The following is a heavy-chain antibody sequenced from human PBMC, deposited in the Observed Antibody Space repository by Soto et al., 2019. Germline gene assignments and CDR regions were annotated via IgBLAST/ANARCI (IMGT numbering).Heavy chain of an antibody. CDR3: ASHLVPYYYYGMDV. V-gene: IGHV1-69*12. D-gene: IGHD2-2*01. Sequence: QVQLVQSGAEVKKPGSSVKVSCKASGGTFSSYALSWVRQAPGQGLEWMGGIIPIFGTADYAQKFQGRVTIIADDSTSTAYMELSSLRSEDTAVYYCASHLVPYYYYGMDVWGQGTTVTVSS. CDR2: IIPIFGTA. J-gene: IGHJ6*02. CDR1: GGTFSSYA.